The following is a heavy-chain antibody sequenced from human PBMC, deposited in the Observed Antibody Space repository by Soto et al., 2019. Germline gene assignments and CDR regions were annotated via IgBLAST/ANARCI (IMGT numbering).Heavy chain of an antibody. D-gene: IGHD2-15*01. V-gene: IGHV1-8*01. CDR3: ARVVGGYCSGGSCYDYGMDV. Sequence: ASVKVSCKASGYTFTSYDINWVRQATGQGLEWMGWMNPNSGNTGYAQKFQGRVTMTRNTSISTAYMEPSSLRSEDTAVYYCARVVGGYCSGGSCYDYGMDVWGQGTTVTVYS. J-gene: IGHJ6*02. CDR2: MNPNSGNT. CDR1: GYTFTSYD.